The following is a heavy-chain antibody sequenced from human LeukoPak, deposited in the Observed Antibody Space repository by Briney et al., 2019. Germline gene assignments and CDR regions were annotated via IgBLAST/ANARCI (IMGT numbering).Heavy chain of an antibody. V-gene: IGHV4-34*01. CDR2: INLSGST. CDR3: ARGGFCSGGGCCSARNWFDP. J-gene: IGHJ5*02. D-gene: IGHD2-15*01. Sequence: SETLSLTCAVYGGSFSGYYWSWIRQPPGKGLEWIGEINLSGSTNYNPSLKSRVTISVDTSKNQFSLKLSSVTAADTAVYYCARGGFCSGGGCCSARNWFDPWGQGTLVTVSS. CDR1: GGSFSGYY.